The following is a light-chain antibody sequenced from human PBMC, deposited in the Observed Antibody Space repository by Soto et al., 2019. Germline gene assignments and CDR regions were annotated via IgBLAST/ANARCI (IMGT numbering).Light chain of an antibody. J-gene: IGKJ2*01. Sequence: DIQMTQSPSSLSASVGDRVTITCRASQTISSSLNWYQQKPGKAPDLLIYAASNLQSGVPSRFSVSGSGSDITLTISSLQPEDFATYYCQQSYSSPQMYTFGQGTWLEIK. CDR3: QQSYSSPQMYT. CDR2: AAS. CDR1: QTISSS. V-gene: IGKV1-39*01.